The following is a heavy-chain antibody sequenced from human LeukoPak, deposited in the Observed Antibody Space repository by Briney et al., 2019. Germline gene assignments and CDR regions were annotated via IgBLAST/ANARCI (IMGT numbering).Heavy chain of an antibody. J-gene: IGHJ4*02. CDR1: GFTFDDYA. V-gene: IGHV3-9*03. CDR3: AKESSSGYYFDY. CDR2: ISRNSGSI. D-gene: IGHD6-19*01. Sequence: GGSLRLSCAASGFTFDDYAMHWVRQAPGKGLEWVSGISRNSGSIGYADSVKGRFTISRDNAKNSLYLQMNSLRAEDMALYYCAKESSSGYYFDYWGQGTLVTVSS.